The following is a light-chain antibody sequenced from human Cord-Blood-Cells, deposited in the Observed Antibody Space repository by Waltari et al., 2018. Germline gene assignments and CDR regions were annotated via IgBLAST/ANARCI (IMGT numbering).Light chain of an antibody. J-gene: IGLJ2*01. CDR2: EVS. V-gene: IGLV2-8*01. CDR1: SSDVGGYYY. Sequence: QSALTQPPSASGSPGQSVTISCTGTSSDVGGYYYFSWYQQHPGKAPKLMIYEVSKRPSGVPDRFSGSKSGNTASLTVSGLQAEDEADYYCSSYAGSNNLVFGGGTKLTVL. CDR3: SSYAGSNNLV.